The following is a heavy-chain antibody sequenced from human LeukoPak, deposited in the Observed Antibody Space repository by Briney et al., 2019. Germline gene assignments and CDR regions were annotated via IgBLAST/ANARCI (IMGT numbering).Heavy chain of an antibody. CDR3: ARVKASSTSWTFDQ. CDR2: IYSSGST. J-gene: IGHJ4*02. D-gene: IGHD2-2*01. Sequence: PETLSLTCSVSGGSTNSYYWSWIRQSGGKGLEWIGRIYSSGSTVYNPSLNSRLTMSIDTSKNQFSLTLKSVTATDTAVYYCARVKASSTSWTFDQWGQGALVTVS. CDR1: GGSTNSYY. V-gene: IGHV4-4*07.